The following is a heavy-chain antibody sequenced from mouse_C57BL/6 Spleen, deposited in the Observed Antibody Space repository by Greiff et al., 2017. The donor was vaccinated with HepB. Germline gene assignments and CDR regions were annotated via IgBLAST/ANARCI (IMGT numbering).Heavy chain of an antibody. CDR3: ARRNYYGSSHWYFDV. CDR1: GYTFTSYW. V-gene: IGHV1-69*01. Sequence: QVQLQQPGAELVMPGASVKLSCKASGYTFTSYWMHWVKQRPGQGLEWIGEIDPSDSYTNYNQKFKGKSTLTVDKSSSTAYMHLSSLTSEDSAVYYCARRNYYGSSHWYFDVWGTGTTVTVSS. D-gene: IGHD1-1*01. CDR2: IDPSDSYT. J-gene: IGHJ1*03.